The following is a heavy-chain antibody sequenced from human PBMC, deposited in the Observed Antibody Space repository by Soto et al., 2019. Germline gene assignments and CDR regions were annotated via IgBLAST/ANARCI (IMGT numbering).Heavy chain of an antibody. CDR3: ARDAVPPAIVTAAHFDY. D-gene: IGHD2-2*01. Sequence: GGSLRLSCAASGFTFSSYAMSWVRQAPGKGLEWVSYISSSSGSTYYADSVKGRFTISRDNAKNSLYLQMNSLRAEDTAVFYCARDAVPPAIVTAAHFDYWGQGTLVTVSS. CDR1: GFTFSSYA. J-gene: IGHJ4*02. CDR2: ISSSSGST. V-gene: IGHV3-23*01.